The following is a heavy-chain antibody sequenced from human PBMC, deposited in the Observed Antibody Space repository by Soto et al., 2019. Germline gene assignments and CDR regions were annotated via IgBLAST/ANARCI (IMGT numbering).Heavy chain of an antibody. Sequence: GGSLRLSCAASGFTFDDYTMHWVRQAPGKGLEWVSGISWNSGSIGYADSVKGRFTISRDNAKNSLYLQMNSLRAEDTALYYCAKAHFMGYCSGGSCGWFDPWGQGTLVTVYS. CDR2: ISWNSGSI. CDR1: GFTFDDYT. J-gene: IGHJ5*02. D-gene: IGHD2-15*01. CDR3: AKAHFMGYCSGGSCGWFDP. V-gene: IGHV3-9*01.